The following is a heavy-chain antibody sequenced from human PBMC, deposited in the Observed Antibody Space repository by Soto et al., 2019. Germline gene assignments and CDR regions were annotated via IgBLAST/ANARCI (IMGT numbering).Heavy chain of an antibody. CDR2: IYSDGST. Sequence: EVQLVESGGGLVQPGGSLRLSCVVSGLTVSSIYMSWVRQAPGKGLEWVSSIYSDGSTYYADSVKGRFTISRDNSKNTLYLQMNHFGADDTAVYYCAREGRREGPIDYWGQGTLVTVSS. J-gene: IGHJ4*02. CDR3: AREGRREGPIDY. CDR1: GLTVSSIY. V-gene: IGHV3-66*01.